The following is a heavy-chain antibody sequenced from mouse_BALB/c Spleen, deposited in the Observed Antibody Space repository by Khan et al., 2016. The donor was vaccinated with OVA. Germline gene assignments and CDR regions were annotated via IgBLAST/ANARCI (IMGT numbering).Heavy chain of an antibody. Sequence: EVELVESGGGLVRPGGSLKLSCAASGFSFTSYTMSWVRQTPEKRLEWVATISSGSTYTYYPDSVKGRSTISRDKAKNTLYIQMSSLKPADTAIYYCTRDGNYAHWYFDVWGAGTTVTVSS. CDR3: TRDGNYAHWYFDV. CDR1: GFSFTSYT. V-gene: IGHV5-6-4*01. D-gene: IGHD2-1*01. J-gene: IGHJ1*01. CDR2: ISSGSTYT.